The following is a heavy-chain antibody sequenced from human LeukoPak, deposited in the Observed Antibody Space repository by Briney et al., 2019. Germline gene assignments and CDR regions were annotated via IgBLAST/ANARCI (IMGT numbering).Heavy chain of an antibody. CDR1: GFTFSSYA. CDR2: ISGSDGST. Sequence: PGGSLRLSCAASGFTFSSYAMSWVRQAPGKGLEWVSGISGSDGSTYYADSVKGQFTISRDNSKNTVYLQMNSLRAEDTAVYYCAKDTYCSGGSCYGDAFDIWGQGTMVTVSS. V-gene: IGHV3-23*01. D-gene: IGHD2-15*01. CDR3: AKDTYCSGGSCYGDAFDI. J-gene: IGHJ3*02.